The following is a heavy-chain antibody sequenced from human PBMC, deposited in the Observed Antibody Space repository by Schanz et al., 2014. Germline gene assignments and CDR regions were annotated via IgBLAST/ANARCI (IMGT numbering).Heavy chain of an antibody. J-gene: IGHJ4*02. V-gene: IGHV3-7*01. CDR2: IKQDGSEK. D-gene: IGHD3-10*01. CDR1: GFTFSSYS. CDR3: ARDNYYGSGSCAY. Sequence: EQLVESGGGLVKPGGSLRLSCAASGFTFSSYSMNWVRQAPGKGLEWVANIKQDGSEKYYVDAVKGRFTISRDNAKNSMYLHMKSLRGEDTAVYYCARDNYYGSGSCAYWGQGTLVTVSS.